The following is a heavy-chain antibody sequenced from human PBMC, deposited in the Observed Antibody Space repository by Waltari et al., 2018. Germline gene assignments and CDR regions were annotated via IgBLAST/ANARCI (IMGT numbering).Heavy chain of an antibody. D-gene: IGHD2-15*01. CDR2: IYDGGRT. J-gene: IGHJ4*02. CDR3: ARHAGVVAAILDY. V-gene: IGHV4-38-2*01. CDR1: GYSISSGYY. Sequence: QVQLQESGPGLVKPSETLSLTCAVSGYSISSGYYWGWIRQPPGKGLEWIGSIYDGGRTYHNPSRKSRVTISVDTSKNQFSLKVSSVTAADTAVYYWARHAGVVAAILDYWGQGTLVTVSS.